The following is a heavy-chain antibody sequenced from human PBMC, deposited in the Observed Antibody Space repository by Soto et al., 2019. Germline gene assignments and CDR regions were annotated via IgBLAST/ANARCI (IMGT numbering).Heavy chain of an antibody. D-gene: IGHD1-26*01. CDR3: TSIAAAKVGTHSY. J-gene: IGHJ4*02. Sequence: EVQLVESGGALVEPGGSLRLSCAASGFTFNNARMSWVRQAPGKGLDWVGRIDGGKTDFAAPVAGRFTFSRDESRNTLLLQMNSMKTADTGVDYCTSIAAAKVGTHSYWGQGTLVTVSS. CDR2: IDGGKT. CDR1: GFTFNNAR. V-gene: IGHV3-15*02.